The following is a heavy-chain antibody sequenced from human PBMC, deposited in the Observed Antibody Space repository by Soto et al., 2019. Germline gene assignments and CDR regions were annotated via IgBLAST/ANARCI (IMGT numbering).Heavy chain of an antibody. CDR2: ISGSGGST. J-gene: IGHJ3*02. Sequence: GGSLRLSCAASGFTFSSYAMSWVRQAPGKRLEWVSAISGSGGSTYYADSVKGRFTISRDNSKNTLYLQMNSLRAEDTAVYYCAKTAAYYDSSGYYLLDAFDIWGQGTMVTVSS. V-gene: IGHV3-23*01. D-gene: IGHD3-22*01. CDR1: GFTFSSYA. CDR3: AKTAAYYDSSGYYLLDAFDI.